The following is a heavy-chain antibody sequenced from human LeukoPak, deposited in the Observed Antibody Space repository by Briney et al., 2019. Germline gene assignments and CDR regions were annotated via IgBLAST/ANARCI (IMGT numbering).Heavy chain of an antibody. J-gene: IGHJ4*02. CDR1: GGSISCGGCY. Sequence: SETLSLTCTVSGGSISCGGCYGSWIRQHPGKGLEWIGYIYYSGSTYYNPSLKSRVTISVDTSKNQFSLKLSSVTAADTAVYYCARGSRDSPILPNFDYWGQGTLVTVSS. CDR3: ARGSRDSPILPNFDY. V-gene: IGHV4-31*03. D-gene: IGHD3-22*01. CDR2: IYYSGST.